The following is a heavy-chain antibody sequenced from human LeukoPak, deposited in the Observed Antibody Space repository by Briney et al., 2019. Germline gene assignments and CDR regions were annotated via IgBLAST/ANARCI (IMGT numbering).Heavy chain of an antibody. CDR3: ARQVRDSSPGLYFDY. CDR1: GFSISSGYY. CDR2: IYYSGST. D-gene: IGHD3-22*01. Sequence: PSETLSLTCTVSGFSISSGYYWGWIRQPPGKGLQWIGSIYYSGSTYSNPSLKSRVTISVDTSKNQFSLKLSSVTAADTAVYYCARQVRDSSPGLYFDYWGQGTLVTVSS. V-gene: IGHV4-38-2*02. J-gene: IGHJ4*02.